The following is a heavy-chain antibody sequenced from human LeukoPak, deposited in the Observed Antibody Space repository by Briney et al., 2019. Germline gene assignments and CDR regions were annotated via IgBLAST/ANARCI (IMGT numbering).Heavy chain of an antibody. D-gene: IGHD6-19*01. Sequence: PSETLSLTCTVSGGSISSSSYYWGWIRQPRGKGLEWIGSIYYSGSTYYNPSLKSRVTISVDTSKNQFSLKLSSVTAADTAVYYCARGIIAVAGPRFDYWGQGTLVTVSS. CDR1: GGSISSSSYY. CDR3: ARGIIAVAGPRFDY. J-gene: IGHJ4*02. CDR2: IYYSGST. V-gene: IGHV4-39*01.